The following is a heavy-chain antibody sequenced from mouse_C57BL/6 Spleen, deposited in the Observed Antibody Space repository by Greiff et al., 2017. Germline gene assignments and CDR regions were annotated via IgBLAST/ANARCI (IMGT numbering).Heavy chain of an antibody. CDR2: ISDGGSYT. D-gene: IGHD1-1*01. Sequence: EVQLVESGGGLVKPGGSLKLSCAASGFTFSSYAMSWVRQTPEKRLEWVATISDGGSYTYYPDNVKGRFTISRDNAKNNLYLQMSHLKSEDTAMYYCARAQRKSDCYDSNYGYFDVWGTGTTVTVSS. CDR1: GFTFSSYA. J-gene: IGHJ1*03. V-gene: IGHV5-4*01. CDR3: ARAQRKSDCYDSNYGYFDV.